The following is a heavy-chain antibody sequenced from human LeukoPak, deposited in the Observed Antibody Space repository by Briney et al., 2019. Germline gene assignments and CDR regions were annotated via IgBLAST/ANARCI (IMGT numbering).Heavy chain of an antibody. D-gene: IGHD3-22*01. CDR3: ARGDSSPYYYFDY. CDR2: INPNSGGT. Sequence: GASLKVSCKASGYTFTGYYMHWVRQAPGQGLEWMGWINPNSGGTNYAQKFQGRVTMTRDTSISTAYMELSRLRSDDTAVFYCARGDSSPYYYFDYSGQGTLVTVSS. CDR1: GYTFTGYY. V-gene: IGHV1-2*02. J-gene: IGHJ4*02.